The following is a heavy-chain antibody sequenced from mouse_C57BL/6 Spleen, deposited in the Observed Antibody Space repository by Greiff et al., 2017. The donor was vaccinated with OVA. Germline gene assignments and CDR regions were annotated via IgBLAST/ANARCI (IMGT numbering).Heavy chain of an antibody. CDR2: ISSGSSTI. D-gene: IGHD2-3*01. J-gene: IGHJ3*01. V-gene: IGHV5-17*01. Sequence: EVQLVESGGGLVKPGGSLKLSCAASGFTFSDYGMHWVRQAPEKGLEWVAYISSGSSTIYYADTVKGRFTISRDNAKNTLFLQMTSLRSEDTAMYYCARYYDGYYPSWFAYWGQGTLVTVSA. CDR3: ARYYDGYYPSWFAY. CDR1: GFTFSDYG.